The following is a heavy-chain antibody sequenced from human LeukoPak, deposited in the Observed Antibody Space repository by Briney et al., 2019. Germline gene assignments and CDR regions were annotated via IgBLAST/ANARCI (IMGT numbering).Heavy chain of an antibody. D-gene: IGHD6-19*01. CDR3: ARVYYNSGWYGEGYHFYMDV. CDR2: IYNDGTT. J-gene: IGHJ6*03. CDR1: GFTVSNTY. V-gene: IGHV3-53*01. Sequence: RPGGSLRLSCAASGFTVSNTYMNWVRQAPGKGLEWVSIIYNDGTTYYADSVKGRFTISRDNSKNTLYLQMNSLRAEDTAIYYCARVYYNSGWYGEGYHFYMDVWGKGTTVTVSS.